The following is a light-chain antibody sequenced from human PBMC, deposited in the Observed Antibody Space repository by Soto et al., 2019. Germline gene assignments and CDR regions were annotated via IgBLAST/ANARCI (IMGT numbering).Light chain of an antibody. CDR3: QQSYNTPRS. J-gene: IGKJ1*01. V-gene: IGKV1-39*01. CDR2: DAS. Sequence: DVQMTQSPSSLSASVGDRVTITCRASQSISRYLIWYQQKPGKAPNLLIYDASTLQSGVPSRFSGSGSGTNFTFTISSLQSEDFATYYCQQSYNTPRSFGQGTKVEI. CDR1: QSISRY.